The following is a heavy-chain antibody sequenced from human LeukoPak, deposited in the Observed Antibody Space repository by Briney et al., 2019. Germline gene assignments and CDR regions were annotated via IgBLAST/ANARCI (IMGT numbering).Heavy chain of an antibody. D-gene: IGHD6-13*01. CDR1: GFTFNSYW. Sequence: PGGSLRLSCAASGFTFNSYWMTWVRQAPGKGLEWVANINQDGSEKYYVDSLRGRFTISRDNAKNSLYLQMNSLRAEDTAVYYCARDPAADIDYWGQGTLVTVSS. J-gene: IGHJ4*02. V-gene: IGHV3-7*01. CDR2: INQDGSEK. CDR3: ARDPAADIDY.